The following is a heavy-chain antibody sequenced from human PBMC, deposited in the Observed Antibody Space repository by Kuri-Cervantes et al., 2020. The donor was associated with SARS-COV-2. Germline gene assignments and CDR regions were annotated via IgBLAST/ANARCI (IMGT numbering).Heavy chain of an antibody. CDR1: GFTFSSYA. D-gene: IGHD3-3*01. J-gene: IGHJ4*02. Sequence: GESLKISCAASGFTFSSYAMSWVRQAPGKGLGWVSCISSNDESRHYADSVKGRFTISRDNTKKSLYLQMNSLRAEDTGVYFCARDATSYDFWTSTTGGYFDYWGQGALVTVSS. V-gene: IGHV3-23*01. CDR2: ISSNDESR. CDR3: ARDATSYDFWTSTTGGYFDY.